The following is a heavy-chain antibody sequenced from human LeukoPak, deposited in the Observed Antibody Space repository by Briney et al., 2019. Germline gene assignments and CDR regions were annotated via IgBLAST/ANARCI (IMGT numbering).Heavy chain of an antibody. J-gene: IGHJ5*02. CDR3: AKDSEGYWFDP. V-gene: IGHV3-23*01. CDR1: GFTFSSYS. CDR2: ISISGTTT. Sequence: PGGSLRLSCAASGFTFSSYSMHWVRQAPGKGLEWVSSISISGTTTYYTDSVKGRFTISRDNSKNTLFLQMTSLRAEDAAVYYCAKDSEGYWFDPWGQGTLVTVSS.